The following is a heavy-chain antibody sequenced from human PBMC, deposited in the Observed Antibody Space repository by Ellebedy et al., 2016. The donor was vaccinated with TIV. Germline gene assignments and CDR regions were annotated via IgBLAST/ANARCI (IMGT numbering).Heavy chain of an antibody. CDR1: GFTFSSSG. J-gene: IGHJ4*02. CDR2: ISYEGSNK. Sequence: PGGSLRLSCAASGFTFSSSGMHWVRQAPGKGLEWVAVISYEGSNKYYADSVKGRFTISRDNSKNTLYLQMNSLRAEDAAVYYCAKDRGTMVRGVIGRDYWGQGTLVTVSS. CDR3: AKDRGTMVRGVIGRDY. D-gene: IGHD3-10*01. V-gene: IGHV3-30*18.